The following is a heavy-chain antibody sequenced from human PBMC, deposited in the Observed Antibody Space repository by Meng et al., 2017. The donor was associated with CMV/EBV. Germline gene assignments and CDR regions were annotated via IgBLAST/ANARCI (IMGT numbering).Heavy chain of an antibody. CDR2: IYYSGST. Sequence: QVQLQDSGPVLVKPSQTLSLTCTVSGGSISSGDYYWSWIRQPPGKGLEWIGYIYYSGSTYYNPSLKSRVTISVDTSKNQFSLKLSSVTAADTAVYYCARAAPDYYDSSGPPDYWGQGTLVTVSS. V-gene: IGHV4-30-4*08. CDR3: ARAAPDYYDSSGPPDY. CDR1: GGSISSGDYY. J-gene: IGHJ4*02. D-gene: IGHD3-22*01.